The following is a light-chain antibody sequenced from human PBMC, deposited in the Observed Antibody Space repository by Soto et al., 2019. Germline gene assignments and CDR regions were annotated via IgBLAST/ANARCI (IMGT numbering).Light chain of an antibody. V-gene: IGKV3-20*01. CDR2: GAS. CDR3: QQYANSPPT. J-gene: IGKJ1*01. Sequence: EIVLTQSPGTLSLSPGERATLSCRASQSVSSSYLAWYQQKPGQAPRLLIYGASSMATGIPDRFSGGGSGTDFTLTISRLEPEDFAVYYCQQYANSPPTFGQGTKVEIK. CDR1: QSVSSSY.